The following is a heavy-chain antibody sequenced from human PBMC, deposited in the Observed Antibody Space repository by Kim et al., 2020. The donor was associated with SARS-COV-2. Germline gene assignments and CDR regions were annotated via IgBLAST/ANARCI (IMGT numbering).Heavy chain of an antibody. D-gene: IGHD1-26*01. CDR1: GFTFSTYA. CDR3: AKNPREGGSE. V-gene: IGHV3-23*01. J-gene: IGHJ4*02. CDR2: IGGSGGNT. Sequence: GGSLRLSCAASGFTFSTYAMSWVRQAPGKGLEWVAAIGGSGGNTYYADSVTGRFIISRDNSKNTLYLQMNSLRAEDTAMYYCAKNPREGGSEWGQGTMVT.